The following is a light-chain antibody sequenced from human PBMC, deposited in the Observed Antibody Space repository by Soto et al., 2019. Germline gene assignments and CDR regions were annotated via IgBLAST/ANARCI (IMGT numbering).Light chain of an antibody. V-gene: IGKV3-15*01. CDR1: QNVNTN. CDR2: GAS. CDR3: QQYNTLNT. J-gene: IGKJ2*01. Sequence: EIAMTQSPGTLSVSPGERATLSCRASQNVNTNLAWYQQKPGQAPRLLMYGASTRATGIPARFSGSGSGTEFNLTISSLQPEDFAVYYCQQYNTLNTFGQGTKLEIK.